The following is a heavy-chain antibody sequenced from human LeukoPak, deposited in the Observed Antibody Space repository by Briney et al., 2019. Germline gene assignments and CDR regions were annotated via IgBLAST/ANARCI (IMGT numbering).Heavy chain of an antibody. V-gene: IGHV4-34*01. CDR1: GGSFSGYY. D-gene: IGHD1-1*01. CDR2: INHSGST. CDR3: ARGVTTGTTYLDY. Sequence: SETLSLTCAVYGGSFSGYYWSWIRQPPGKGPEWIGEINHSGSTNYNPSLKSRVTISVDTSKNQFSLKLSSVTAADTAVYYCARGVTTGTTYLDYWSQGTLVTVSS. J-gene: IGHJ4*02.